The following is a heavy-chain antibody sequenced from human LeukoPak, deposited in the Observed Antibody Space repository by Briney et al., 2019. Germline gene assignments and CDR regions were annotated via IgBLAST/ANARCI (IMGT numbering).Heavy chain of an antibody. CDR3: AKALGGVNYYYMDV. CDR1: GFMFSGSG. D-gene: IGHD3-16*01. Sequence: PGGSLKLSCVASGFMFSGSGMHWVRQAPGKGLERVTFIRGDRSNEKYIDSVRGRLTISRDNSKNTLYLQMDSLRVEDTAVYYCAKALGGVNYYYMDVWGKGTTVIVSS. CDR2: IRGDRSNE. V-gene: IGHV3-30*02. J-gene: IGHJ6*03.